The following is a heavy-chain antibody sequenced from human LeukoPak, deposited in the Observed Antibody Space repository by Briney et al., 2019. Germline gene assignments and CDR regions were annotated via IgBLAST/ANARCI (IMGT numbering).Heavy chain of an antibody. J-gene: IGHJ4*02. Sequence: GGSLRLSCAASGFTFSSYSMSWVRQAPGKGLEWVSSISSSSSYIYYADSVKGRFTISRDNAKNSLYLQMNSLRAEDTAVYYCARGSGNSFDYWGQGTLVTVSS. D-gene: IGHD3-3*01. CDR2: ISSSSSYI. V-gene: IGHV3-21*01. CDR1: GFTFSSYS. CDR3: ARGSGNSFDY.